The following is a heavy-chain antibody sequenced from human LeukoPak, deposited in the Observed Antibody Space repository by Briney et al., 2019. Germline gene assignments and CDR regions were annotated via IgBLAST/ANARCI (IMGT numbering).Heavy chain of an antibody. CDR3: ARDLLDGDY. CDR1: GFTFSSYG. CDR2: IWYDGSNK. D-gene: IGHD3/OR15-3a*01. V-gene: IGHV3-33*01. J-gene: IGHJ4*02. Sequence: GGSLRLSCAASGFTFSSYGMHWVRQAPSKGLEWVAVIWYDGSNKYYADSVKGRFTISRDNSKNTLYLQMNSLRAEDTAVYYCARDLLDGDYWGQGTLVTVSS.